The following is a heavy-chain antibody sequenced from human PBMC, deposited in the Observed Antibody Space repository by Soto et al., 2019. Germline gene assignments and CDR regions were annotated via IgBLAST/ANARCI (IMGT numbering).Heavy chain of an antibody. Sequence: QVRLQESGPGLLKPSETLSLTCTVSGGSINTFYWSWVRQPAGKGLEWIGRSFSSGITSFNPSLRSRVSMLVDTSQNHFSLNLSSVTAADMAVYYCAREGSYSAYNFAHGIQLWSFDFWGQGALVTVSS. D-gene: IGHD5-12*01. J-gene: IGHJ4*02. CDR2: SFSSGIT. V-gene: IGHV4-4*07. CDR1: GGSINTFY. CDR3: AREGSYSAYNFAHGIQLWSFDF.